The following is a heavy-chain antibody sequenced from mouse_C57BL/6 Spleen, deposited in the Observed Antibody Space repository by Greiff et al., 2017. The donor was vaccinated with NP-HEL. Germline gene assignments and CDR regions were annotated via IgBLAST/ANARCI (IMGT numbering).Heavy chain of an antibody. V-gene: IGHV1-82*01. Sequence: QVQLQQSGPELVKPGASVKISCKASGYAFSSSWMNWVKQRPGKGLEWIGRIYPGDGDTNYNGKFKGKATLTADKSSSTAYMQLSSLTSEDSVVYFCAYGYSFAYWGQGTLVTVSA. CDR3: AYGYSFAY. CDR2: IYPGDGDT. CDR1: GYAFSSSW. D-gene: IGHD2-2*01. J-gene: IGHJ3*01.